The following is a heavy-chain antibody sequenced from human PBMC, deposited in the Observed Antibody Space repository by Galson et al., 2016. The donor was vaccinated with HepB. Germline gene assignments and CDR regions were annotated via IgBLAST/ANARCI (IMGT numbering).Heavy chain of an antibody. CDR3: AKGVTGYTYPVKGWFDP. CDR1: GFTFDDYT. CDR2: ISWDGSNK. J-gene: IGHJ5*02. Sequence: SLRLSCAASGFTFDDYTMHWLRQVPGKGPEWVALISWDGSNKFYSETVRGRFTISRDNTKNSLYLQVSRLRSEDTAFYHCAKGVTGYTYPVKGWFDPWGPGTLVTVSS. D-gene: IGHD3-9*01. V-gene: IGHV3-43*01.